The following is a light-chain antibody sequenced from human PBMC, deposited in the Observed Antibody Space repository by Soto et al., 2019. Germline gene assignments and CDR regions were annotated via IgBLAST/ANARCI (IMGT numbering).Light chain of an antibody. Sequence: QLVLTQPPSASGTPGQRVTISCSGGSSNIKTNGVSWYQQVPGAAPKLLIYSNNQRPSGAPDRFTGSKSGTSASLAIAGLQSEDEATYHCATWDDSLNGLIFGGGTKL. CDR1: SSNIKTNG. CDR2: SNN. V-gene: IGLV1-44*01. J-gene: IGLJ2*01. CDR3: ATWDDSLNGLI.